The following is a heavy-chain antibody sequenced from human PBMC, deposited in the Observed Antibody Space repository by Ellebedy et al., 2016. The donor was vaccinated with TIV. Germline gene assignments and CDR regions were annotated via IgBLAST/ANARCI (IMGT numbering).Heavy chain of an antibody. D-gene: IGHD5-18*01. CDR1: GFTFSDYF. CDR3: ARTIGGDYSYYFDT. V-gene: IGHV3-69-1*01. Sequence: PGGSLRLSCAASGFTFSDYFMTWVRQAPGKGLEWVSYITDESDTYFADAVRGRFTISRDNAKNSLYLQMNSLRVEDTAVYYCARTIGGDYSYYFDTWGQGTPVTVS. J-gene: IGHJ4*02. CDR2: ITDESDT.